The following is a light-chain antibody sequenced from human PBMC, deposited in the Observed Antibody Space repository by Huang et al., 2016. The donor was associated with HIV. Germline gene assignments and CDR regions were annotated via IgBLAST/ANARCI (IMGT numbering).Light chain of an antibody. CDR1: QSVRSSH. V-gene: IGKV3D-20*01. CDR2: EVS. CDR3: QQYGDSPIT. J-gene: IGKJ5*01. Sequence: IVLTQSPATLSLSPGERVTLSCGASQSVRSSHLAWYQQRAGLAPRLRIYEVSRRATGIPDRFSASGSGTDFTLIISRLEPEDFAVYFCQQYGDSPITFGQGTRLEIK.